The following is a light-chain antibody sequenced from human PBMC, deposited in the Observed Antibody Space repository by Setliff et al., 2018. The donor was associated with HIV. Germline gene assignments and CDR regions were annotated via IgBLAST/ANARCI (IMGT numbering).Light chain of an antibody. CDR1: SSDVGGYDY. CDR2: EVN. V-gene: IGLV2-8*01. J-gene: IGLJ1*01. Sequence: QSVLTQPPSASGSPGQSVTISCTGTSSDVGGYDYVSWYQQHPGKAPKLMIHEVNKRPSGVPDRFSGSKSDNTASPTVSGLQAEDEADYYCSSYAGSNTPYVLGTGTKVTVL. CDR3: SSYAGSNTPYV.